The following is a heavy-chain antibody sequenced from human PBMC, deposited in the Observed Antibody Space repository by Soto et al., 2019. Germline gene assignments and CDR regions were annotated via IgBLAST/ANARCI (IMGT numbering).Heavy chain of an antibody. D-gene: IGHD7-27*01. CDR2: INAGYGNT. J-gene: IGHJ4*02. CDR3: ARDTGDGTFDF. CDR1: GDTCSSYD. V-gene: IGHV1-3*01. Sequence: ASAKVSCNASGDTCSSYDMNWVRQAHGQRLEWMGWINAGYGNTKSSQKFQDRVTISRDTSASTAYMELTSLRSEDTAVYYCARDTGDGTFDFWGQGTLVTVSS.